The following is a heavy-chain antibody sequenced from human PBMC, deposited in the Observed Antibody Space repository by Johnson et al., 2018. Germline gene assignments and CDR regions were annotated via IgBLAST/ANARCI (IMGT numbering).Heavy chain of an antibody. D-gene: IGHD3-22*01. Sequence: QVQLVQSGGGVVQPGRSLRLSCAASGFTFSSYGMHWVRQAPGKGLEWVAVIWYDGSNKYYADPVKGRFTISRDNSKNTLDLQMNSLRAEDTAVYYCARDGGYYYDSSGYYLAEYFQHWGQGTLVTVSS. CDR1: GFTFSSYG. CDR2: IWYDGSNK. J-gene: IGHJ1*01. CDR3: ARDGGYYYDSSGYYLAEYFQH. V-gene: IGHV3-33*01.